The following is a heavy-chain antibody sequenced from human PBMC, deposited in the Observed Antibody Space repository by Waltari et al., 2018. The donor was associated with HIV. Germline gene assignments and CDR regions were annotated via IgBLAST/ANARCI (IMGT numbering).Heavy chain of an antibody. CDR3: ARDHKDDFWSGGGWFDP. Sequence: QVQLQESGPGLVKPSQTLSLTCTVSGGSISSGGYYWSWIRQHPGKGLEWIGYIYYSGGTYYNPALKSRVTISVDTSKNQFSLKLSSVTAADTAVYYCARDHKDDFWSGGGWFDPWGQGTLVTVSS. D-gene: IGHD3-3*01. CDR2: IYYSGGT. CDR1: GGSISSGGYY. J-gene: IGHJ5*02. V-gene: IGHV4-31*03.